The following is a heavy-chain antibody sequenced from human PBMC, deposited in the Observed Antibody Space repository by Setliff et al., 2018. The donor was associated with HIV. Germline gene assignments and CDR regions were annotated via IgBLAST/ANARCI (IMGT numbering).Heavy chain of an antibody. CDR2: IYTSGST. CDR3: ARGIYYYDSRRYYYYMDV. J-gene: IGHJ6*03. CDR1: GGSFSGYY. Sequence: SETLSLTCAVYGGSFSGYYWSWIRQPPGKGLEWIGRIYTSGSTNYNPSLKSRVTMSVDTSKNQLSLKLSSVTAADTAVYYCARGIYYYDSRRYYYYMDVWGKGTTVTVSS. D-gene: IGHD3-22*01. V-gene: IGHV4-59*10.